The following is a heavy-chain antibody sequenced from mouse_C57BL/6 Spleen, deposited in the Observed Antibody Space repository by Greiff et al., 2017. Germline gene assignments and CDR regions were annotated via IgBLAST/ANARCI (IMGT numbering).Heavy chain of an antibody. CDR3: TTGSSYWYFYV. Sequence: EVQLQQSGAELVRPGASVKLSCTASGFNIKDYYMHWVKQRPEQGLEWIGRIDPEDGDTEYAPKFQGKATMTADTSPNTAYLRRSSLTSEDTAVYYCTTGSSYWYFYVWGTEATGTASS. J-gene: IGHJ1*03. D-gene: IGHD1-1*01. CDR2: IDPEDGDT. V-gene: IGHV14-1*01. CDR1: GFNIKDYY.